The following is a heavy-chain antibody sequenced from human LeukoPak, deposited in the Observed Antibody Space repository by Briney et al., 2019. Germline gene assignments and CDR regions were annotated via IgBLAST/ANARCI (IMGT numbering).Heavy chain of an antibody. D-gene: IGHD2-2*01. CDR3: ARRGYCSSTSCFYFDS. CDR2: ISSSSSYI. CDR1: GFTFSSYS. V-gene: IGHV3-21*04. J-gene: IGHJ4*02. Sequence: SGGSLRLSCAASGFTFSSYSMNWVRQAPGKGLEWVSSISSSSSYIYYADSVKGRFTISRDNAKNSLYLQMNSLRAEDTAVYYCARRGYCSSTSCFYFDSWGQGTLVTVSS.